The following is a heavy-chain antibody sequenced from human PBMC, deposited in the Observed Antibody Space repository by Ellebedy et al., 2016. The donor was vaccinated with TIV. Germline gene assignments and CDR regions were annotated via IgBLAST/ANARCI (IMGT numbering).Heavy chain of an antibody. D-gene: IGHD5/OR15-5a*01. V-gene: IGHV1-2*02. CDR3: ARIVYGSSGFDY. CDR1: GYTFTGNY. Sequence: AASVKVSCQTSGYTFTGNYIHWVRQAPGQGLEWMGWINPDSGGTSSAQRFQGRVTMTRDTSISTAFMELSRLTSDDTALYYCARIVYGSSGFDYWGQGTLVTVSS. CDR2: INPDSGGT. J-gene: IGHJ4*02.